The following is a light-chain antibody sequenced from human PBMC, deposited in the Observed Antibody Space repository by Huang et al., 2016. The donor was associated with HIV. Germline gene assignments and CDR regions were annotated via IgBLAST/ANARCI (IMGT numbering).Light chain of an antibody. CDR1: QTISSSY. Sequence: EIVLTQSPGTLSLSPGERATLSCRASQTISSSYLAWYQQKHGQAPRLLIYGAASRATGVPDRFSGSGSGTDFILTISRLEPEDFAVYYCQQYGNTITFGQGTRLEIK. CDR2: GAA. CDR3: QQYGNTIT. V-gene: IGKV3-20*01. J-gene: IGKJ5*01.